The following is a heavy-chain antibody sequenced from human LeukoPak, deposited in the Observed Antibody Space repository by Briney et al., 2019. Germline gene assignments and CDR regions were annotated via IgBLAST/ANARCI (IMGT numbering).Heavy chain of an antibody. D-gene: IGHD4/OR15-4a*01. CDR1: GFTFSSYW. CDR2: INSDGSYT. Sequence: PGGSLRLSCAASGFTFSSYWMHWVRQAPGKGLVWVSRINSDGSYTSYADSVKGRFTISRDNAKNTLYLQMNSLRAEDTAVYYCVSFGLTTGSDYWGQGTLVTVSS. V-gene: IGHV3-74*01. J-gene: IGHJ4*02. CDR3: VSFGLTTGSDY.